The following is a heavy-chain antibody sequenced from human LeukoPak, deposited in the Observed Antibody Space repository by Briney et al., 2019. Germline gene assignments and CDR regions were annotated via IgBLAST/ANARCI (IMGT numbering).Heavy chain of an antibody. CDR3: ARPYCSGGDCYPTYGLDV. CDR1: GFIFSRYW. CDR2: VNSDGRST. D-gene: IGHD2-15*01. V-gene: IGHV3-74*01. J-gene: IGHJ6*02. Sequence: GGSLRLSCAASGFIFSRYWMHWVRQAPGEGLVWVSRVNSDGRSTNYAESVKGRFTISRDSARNTLYLQMNRLRDEDTAVYYCARPYCSGGDCYPTYGLDVWGQGTMVTVSS.